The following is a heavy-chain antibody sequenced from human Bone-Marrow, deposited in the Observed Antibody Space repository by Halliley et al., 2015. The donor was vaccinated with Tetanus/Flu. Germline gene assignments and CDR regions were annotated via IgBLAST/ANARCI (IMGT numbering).Heavy chain of an antibody. Sequence: SLRLSCAASGFTLNKYAMNWVRQAPGKGLQWVSGIAGGGDTYYADSVKGRFTISRDNTKNTLSLQMHSLGADDTAVYYCAGRNPISEPYWGQGPRVSVPS. CDR3: AGRNPISEPY. CDR2: IAGGGDT. V-gene: IGHV3-23*01. CDR1: GFTLNKYA. J-gene: IGHJ4*02. D-gene: IGHD3-3*01.